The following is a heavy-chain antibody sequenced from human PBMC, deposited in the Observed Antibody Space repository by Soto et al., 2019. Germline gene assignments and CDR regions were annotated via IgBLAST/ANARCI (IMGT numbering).Heavy chain of an antibody. CDR2: ISAGGST. D-gene: IGHD2-2*02. CDR3: ANVPIWCSSTSCYTEGFDY. V-gene: IGHV3-23*01. CDR1: GFTFSDYA. J-gene: IGHJ4*02. Sequence: VQLLDSGGGLVQPGGSLRLSCTASGFTFSDYAMSWVRQPPGKGLEWVSVISAGGSTYYADSVKGRFTVSRANSKNPLYLQMNSLRAEDTAVYYCANVPIWCSSTSCYTEGFDYWGQGTLVTVSS.